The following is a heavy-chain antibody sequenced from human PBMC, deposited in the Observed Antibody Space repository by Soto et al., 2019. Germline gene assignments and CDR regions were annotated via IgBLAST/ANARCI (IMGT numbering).Heavy chain of an antibody. D-gene: IGHD2-8*01. Sequence: GGSLRLSCAASGFTFSSYGMHWVRQAPGKGLEWVAVIWYDGSNKYYADSVKGRFTISRDNSKNTLYLQMNSLRAEDTAVYYCARDLGGNGGGYYYYGMDVWGQGTTVTVSS. CDR3: ARDLGGNGGGYYYYGMDV. J-gene: IGHJ6*02. CDR2: IWYDGSNK. V-gene: IGHV3-33*01. CDR1: GFTFSSYG.